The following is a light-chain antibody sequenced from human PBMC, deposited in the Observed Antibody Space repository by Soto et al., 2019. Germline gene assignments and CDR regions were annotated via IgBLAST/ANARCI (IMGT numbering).Light chain of an antibody. Sequence: DVQMTQSPSTLSASVGDRVTITCRASQSISTWLDWYQQKPGKAPKLLIYKASGLESGFLSRCSGSGSGKKFTLTISSPPPDDFATDDSKHYNTYSWTFGQGTKVEIK. CDR1: QSISTW. CDR2: KAS. CDR3: KHYNTYSWT. J-gene: IGKJ1*01. V-gene: IGKV1-5*03.